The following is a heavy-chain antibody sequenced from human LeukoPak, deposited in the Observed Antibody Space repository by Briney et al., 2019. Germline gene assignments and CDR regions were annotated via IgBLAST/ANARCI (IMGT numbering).Heavy chain of an antibody. CDR1: GGSISSGGYY. CDR3: ARAVAYSSGYYSTTYYFDY. J-gene: IGHJ4*02. Sequence: SETLSLTCTVSGGSISSGGYYWSWIRQHPGTGLEWIGYIYYSGGTYYNPSLKSRVTISVDTSKNQFSLKLSSVTAADTAVYYCARAVAYSSGYYSTTYYFDYWGQGTLVTVSS. CDR2: IYYSGGT. V-gene: IGHV4-31*03. D-gene: IGHD3-22*01.